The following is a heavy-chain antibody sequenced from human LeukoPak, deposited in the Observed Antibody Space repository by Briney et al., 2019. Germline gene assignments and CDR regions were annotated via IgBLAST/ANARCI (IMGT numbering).Heavy chain of an antibody. D-gene: IGHD2-21*01. V-gene: IGHV3-30-3*01. Sequence: PGGSLRLSCAASGFTFSSYAMHWVCQAPGKGREWVAVISYDGSNKYYADSVKGRFTISRDNSKNTLYLQMNSLRAEDTAVYYCAKGYCGGDCPFDYWGQGTLVTVSS. CDR2: ISYDGSNK. CDR1: GFTFSSYA. CDR3: AKGYCGGDCPFDY. J-gene: IGHJ4*02.